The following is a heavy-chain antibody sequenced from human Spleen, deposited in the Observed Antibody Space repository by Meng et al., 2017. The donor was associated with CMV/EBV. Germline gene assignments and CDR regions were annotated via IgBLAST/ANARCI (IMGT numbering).Heavy chain of an antibody. CDR3: ARLLRPMVGGSTYAFDI. D-gene: IGHD1-26*01. Sequence: SVKVSCKAAGGTFSGYVMSWVRQAPGQGLEWMGGFNHMTGTANYAQNFQGRVTITPDESTSTVYMEMSSLRYEDTAVYYCARLLRPMVGGSTYAFDIWGQGTMVTVSS. V-gene: IGHV1-69*13. J-gene: IGHJ3*02. CDR2: FNHMTGTA. CDR1: GGTFSGYV.